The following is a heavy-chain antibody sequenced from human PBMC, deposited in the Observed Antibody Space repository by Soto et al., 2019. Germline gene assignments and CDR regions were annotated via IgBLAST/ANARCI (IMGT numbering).Heavy chain of an antibody. D-gene: IGHD3-22*01. CDR2: ISSSSSTI. CDR1: GFTFSNYD. Sequence: PGGSLRLSCAASGFTFSNYDMHWVRQAPGKGLEWVSYISSSSSTIYYADSVKGRFTISRDNAKNSLYLQMNSLRDEDTAVYYCARDKSYYDSSGYYGDVYWGQGTLVTVSS. J-gene: IGHJ4*02. CDR3: ARDKSYYDSSGYYGDVY. V-gene: IGHV3-48*02.